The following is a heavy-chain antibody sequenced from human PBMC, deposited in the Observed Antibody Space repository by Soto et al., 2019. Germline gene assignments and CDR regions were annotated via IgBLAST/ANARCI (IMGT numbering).Heavy chain of an antibody. J-gene: IGHJ3*02. CDR3: ANAGGFDI. CDR1: GFTFSSYA. V-gene: IGHV3-23*01. CDR2: ISGGGNST. D-gene: IGHD2-15*01. Sequence: GGSLRLSCGASGFTFSSYAMTWVRQAPGKGLEWVSAISGGGNSTYYADSVKGRFTISRDNSKNTVYLQMNSLRAEDTAVYYCANAGGFDIWGQGTMVTVSS.